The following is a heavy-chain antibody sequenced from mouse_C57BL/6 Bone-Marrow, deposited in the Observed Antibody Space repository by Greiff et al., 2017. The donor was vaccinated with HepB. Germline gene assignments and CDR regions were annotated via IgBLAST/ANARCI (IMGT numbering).Heavy chain of an antibody. CDR3: ARDGYFDY. Sequence: VKVVESGPELVKPGASVKISCKASGYAFSSSWMNWVKQRPGKGLEWIGRIYPGDGDTNYNGKFKGKATLTADKSSSTAYMQLSSLTSEDSAVYFCARDGYFDYWGQGTTLTVSS. D-gene: IGHD2-3*01. V-gene: IGHV1-82*01. CDR2: IYPGDGDT. CDR1: GYAFSSSW. J-gene: IGHJ2*01.